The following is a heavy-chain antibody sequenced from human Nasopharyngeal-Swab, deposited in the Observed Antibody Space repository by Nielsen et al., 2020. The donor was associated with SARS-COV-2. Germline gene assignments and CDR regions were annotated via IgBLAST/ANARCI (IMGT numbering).Heavy chain of an antibody. V-gene: IGHV3-20*01. CDR1: GFTFDDYG. CDR3: ARDPRRGGEVTFSDYGMDV. J-gene: IGHJ6*02. Sequence: LKISCAASGFTFDDYGMSWVRQAPGKGLEWVSGIKENGGSTGYADSVKGRFTIFRDHAKNSLYLQMNSLRAEDTALYPCARDPRRGGEVTFSDYGMDVWGQGTTVTVSS. D-gene: IGHD3-16*01. CDR2: IKENGGST.